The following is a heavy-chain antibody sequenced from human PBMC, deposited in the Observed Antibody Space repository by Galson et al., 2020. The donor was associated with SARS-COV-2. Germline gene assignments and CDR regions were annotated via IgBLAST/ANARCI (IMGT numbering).Heavy chain of an antibody. CDR2: ISSSSSYI. CDR1: GFTFSSYS. Sequence: KIGESLKISCAASGFTFSSYSMNWVRQAPGKGLEWVSSISSSSSYIYYADSVKGRFTISRDNAKNSLYLQMNSLRAEDTAVYYCARDPRVLRYFDWLLFGMDVWGQGTTVTVSS. D-gene: IGHD3-9*01. V-gene: IGHV3-21*01. J-gene: IGHJ6*02. CDR3: ARDPRVLRYFDWLLFGMDV.